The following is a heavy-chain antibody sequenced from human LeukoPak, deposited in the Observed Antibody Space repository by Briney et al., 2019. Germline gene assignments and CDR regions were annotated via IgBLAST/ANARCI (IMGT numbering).Heavy chain of an antibody. CDR1: GYTFTGYY. CDR2: INPNSGGT. V-gene: IGHV1-2*02. CDR3: ARNRITIFGVVFGYLDL. J-gene: IGHJ2*01. Sequence: GASVKVSCKASGYTFTGYYMHWVRQAPGQGLEWMGWINPNSGGTNYAQKFQGRVTMTRDTSISTAYMELSRLRSDDTAVYYCARNRITIFGVVFGYLDLWGRGTLVTVSS. D-gene: IGHD3-3*01.